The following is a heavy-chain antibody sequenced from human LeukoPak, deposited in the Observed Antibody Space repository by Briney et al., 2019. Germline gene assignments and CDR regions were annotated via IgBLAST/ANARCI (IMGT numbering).Heavy chain of an antibody. Sequence: VSVTVSFTASGYTFTVYYMHWVRQAPGQGLEWMGWINPNSGGTNYVQKFQGWVTMTRDTSISTAYMELSRLRSDDTAVYYCARCSAAAGDFDYWGQGTLVTVSS. J-gene: IGHJ4*02. V-gene: IGHV1-2*04. CDR1: GYTFTVYY. CDR3: ARCSAAAGDFDY. D-gene: IGHD6-13*01. CDR2: INPNSGGT.